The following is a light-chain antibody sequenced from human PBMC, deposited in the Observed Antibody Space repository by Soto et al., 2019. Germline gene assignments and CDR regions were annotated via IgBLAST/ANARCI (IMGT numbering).Light chain of an antibody. CDR1: QSVGSK. V-gene: IGKV3-15*01. CDR2: GAS. J-gene: IGKJ1*01. Sequence: EIVLTQSPATLSVSPGESATLSCRASQSVGSKLAWYQQKPGQSPRLLIYGASTRATGIPARFSGSGSGTEFTLTISSLQSEDFAVYYCQQYNNWPLTFGQGTKVDIK. CDR3: QQYNNWPLT.